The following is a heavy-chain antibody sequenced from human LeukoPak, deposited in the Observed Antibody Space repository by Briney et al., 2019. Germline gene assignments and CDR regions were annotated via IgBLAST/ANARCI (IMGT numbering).Heavy chain of an antibody. CDR3: ARDRLLWFGESFDP. CDR1: GYTFTGYF. Sequence: ASVKVSCKASGYTFTGYFVHWVRQAPGQGLAWMGWINPNSGGTNYAQKFQGRVTMTRDTSISTAYMELSRLRSDDTAVYYCARDRLLWFGESFDPWGQGTLVTVSS. V-gene: IGHV1-2*02. J-gene: IGHJ5*02. CDR2: INPNSGGT. D-gene: IGHD3-10*01.